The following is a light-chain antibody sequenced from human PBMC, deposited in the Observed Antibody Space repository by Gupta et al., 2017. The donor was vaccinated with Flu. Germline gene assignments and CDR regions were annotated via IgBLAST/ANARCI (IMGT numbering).Light chain of an antibody. Sequence: DIQMIQSPPTLSASVGDRVTITCRASQSISSWLAWYQQQPGKAPKLLIYKASSLESGVPSRFSGSGSGTEFTLTSSSLQPDDFATYYCQQYNSYSWTFGQGTKVEIK. CDR3: QQYNSYSWT. V-gene: IGKV1-5*03. CDR2: KAS. J-gene: IGKJ1*01. CDR1: QSISSW.